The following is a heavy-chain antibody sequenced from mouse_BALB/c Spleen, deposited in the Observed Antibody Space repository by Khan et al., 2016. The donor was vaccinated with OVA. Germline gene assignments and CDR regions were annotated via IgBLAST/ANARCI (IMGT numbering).Heavy chain of an antibody. CDR3: AREEALYYFDY. V-gene: IGHV1-76*01. CDR1: GYIFTNYW. J-gene: IGHJ2*01. Sequence: VQLQESGAELVRPGASVKLSCKTSGYIFTNYWIHWIKQRSGQGLEWIARIYPGTDNTYYDEKLKDKATLTADKSSSTAYMQLSSLKSEDSAVYFCAREEALYYFDYWGQCTTLTVSS. D-gene: IGHD3-2*02. CDR2: IYPGTDNT.